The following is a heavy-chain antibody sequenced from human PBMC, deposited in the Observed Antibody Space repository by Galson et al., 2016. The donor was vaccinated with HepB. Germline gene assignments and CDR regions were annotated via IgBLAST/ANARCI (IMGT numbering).Heavy chain of an antibody. Sequence: ETLSLTCAVSGASIASHTWWHWVRQSPGKGLEWIGEIYHGGGTNYNPSLKSRVSISTDTSKNEFSLELGSVTAADTAVYYCVKGGNYCLFSWGQGTRVTVSS. CDR2: IYHGGGT. V-gene: IGHV4-4*02. CDR3: VKGGNYCLFS. CDR1: GASIASHTW. J-gene: IGHJ5*02. D-gene: IGHD4-23*01.